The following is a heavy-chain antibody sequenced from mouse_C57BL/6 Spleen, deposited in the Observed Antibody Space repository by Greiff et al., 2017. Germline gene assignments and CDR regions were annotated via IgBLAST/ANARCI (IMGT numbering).Heavy chain of an antibody. J-gene: IGHJ3*01. CDR1: GYTFTSYW. CDR2: IDPNRGGT. Sequence: QVQLQQPGAELVKPGASVKLSCKASGYTFTSYWMHWVKQRPGRGLEWIGRIDPNRGGTKYNEKFKSKATLTVDKPSSTAYMQLSSLTSEDSAVYYCAIRGVADFAYWGQGTLVTVSA. D-gene: IGHD1-1*02. V-gene: IGHV1-62-3*01. CDR3: AIRGVADFAY.